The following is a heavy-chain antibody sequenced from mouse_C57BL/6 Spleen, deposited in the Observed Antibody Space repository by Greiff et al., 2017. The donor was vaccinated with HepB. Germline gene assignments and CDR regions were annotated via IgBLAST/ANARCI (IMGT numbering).Heavy chain of an antibody. J-gene: IGHJ1*03. D-gene: IGHD2-3*01. CDR2: ISYSGST. Sequence: DVKLQESGPGMVKPSQSLSLTCTVTGYSITSGYDWHWIRHFPGNKLEWMGYISYSGSTNYNPSLKSRISITHDTSKNHFFLKLNSVTTEDTATYYCAREKRDDGYPDWYFDVWGTGTTVTVSS. CDR1: GYSITSGYD. CDR3: AREKRDDGYPDWYFDV. V-gene: IGHV3-1*01.